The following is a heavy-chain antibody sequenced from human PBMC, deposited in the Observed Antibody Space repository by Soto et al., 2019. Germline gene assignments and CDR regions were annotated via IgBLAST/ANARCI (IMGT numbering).Heavy chain of an antibody. CDR3: AKDRRLRMIPDY. D-gene: IGHD3-22*01. Sequence: PGGSLRLSCAASGFTFSSYDMHWVRQAPGKGLEWVEVISYDGSNKYYADYVKGRFTISRDNSKNTLYLKMNSLRAEDTAVYYCAKDRRLRMIPDYWGQGTLVTVSS. CDR2: ISYDGSNK. J-gene: IGHJ4*02. V-gene: IGHV3-30*18. CDR1: GFTFSSYD.